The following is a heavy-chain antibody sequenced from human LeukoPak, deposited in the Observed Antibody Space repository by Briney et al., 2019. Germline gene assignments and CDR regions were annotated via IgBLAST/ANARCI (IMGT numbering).Heavy chain of an antibody. V-gene: IGHV4-59*08. CDR2: IYYSGST. D-gene: IGHD3-10*01. Sequence: YIYYSGSTNYTPSLKSRVTISVDTSKNQFSLKLSSVTAADTAVYYCARQGFGDFNYFDPWGQGTLVTVSS. CDR3: ARQGFGDFNYFDP. J-gene: IGHJ5*02.